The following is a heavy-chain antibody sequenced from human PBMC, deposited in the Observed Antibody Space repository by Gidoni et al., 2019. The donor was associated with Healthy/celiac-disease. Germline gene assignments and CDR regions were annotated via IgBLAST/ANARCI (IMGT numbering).Heavy chain of an antibody. CDR3: ARAHVDTAMENYYEPWGDFDY. J-gene: IGHJ4*02. CDR2: IIPIFGTA. CDR1: GGTFSILA. Sequence: QVQLVQSGAEGKKPGSSVKVSCKASGGTFSILAISWVRQAPGHGLEWMGGIIPIFGTANYAQKFQGRVTITADESTSTAYMELSSLRSEDTAVYYCARAHVDTAMENYYEPWGDFDYWGQGTLVTVSS. V-gene: IGHV1-69*01. D-gene: IGHD5-18*01.